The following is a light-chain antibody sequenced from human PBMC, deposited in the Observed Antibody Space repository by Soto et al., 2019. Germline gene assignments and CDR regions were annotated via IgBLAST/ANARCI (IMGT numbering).Light chain of an antibody. Sequence: QAVVTQPPSVSGAPGQRVTISCTGSSSNIGAGYDVHWYQQLPGTAPKLLIYANTNRPSGVPDRLSGSKSGTSASLAITGLQAEDETDYYCQSYDNSLSGWVFGGGTKVTVL. V-gene: IGLV1-40*01. CDR2: ANT. CDR3: QSYDNSLSGWV. CDR1: SSNIGAGYD. J-gene: IGLJ3*02.